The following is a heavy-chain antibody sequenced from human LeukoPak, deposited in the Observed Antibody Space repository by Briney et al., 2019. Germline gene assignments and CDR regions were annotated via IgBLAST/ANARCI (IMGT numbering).Heavy chain of an antibody. Sequence: SETLSLTCTVSGGSISNYYWSWIRQPAGKGLEWIGRIYTSGSTNYNPSLKSRVTMSVDTSKNQFSLKLSSVTAADTAVYYCARSIAAAGTLDYWGQGTLVTVSS. CDR1: GGSISNYY. J-gene: IGHJ4*02. CDR2: IYTSGST. CDR3: ARSIAAAGTLDY. D-gene: IGHD6-13*01. V-gene: IGHV4-4*07.